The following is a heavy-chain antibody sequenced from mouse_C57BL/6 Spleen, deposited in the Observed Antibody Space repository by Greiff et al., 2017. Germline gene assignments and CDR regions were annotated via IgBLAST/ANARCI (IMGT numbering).Heavy chain of an antibody. Sequence: EVQLQQSGAELVRPGASVKLSCTASGFNIKDDYMPWVKQRPEQGLEWIGWIDPENGDTEYASKFQGKATITADTSSNTAYLQLSSLTSEDTAVYYCTTPYYYGSFDYWGQGTTLTVSS. D-gene: IGHD1-2*01. CDR1: GFNIKDDY. CDR3: TTPYYYGSFDY. V-gene: IGHV14-4*01. CDR2: IDPENGDT. J-gene: IGHJ2*01.